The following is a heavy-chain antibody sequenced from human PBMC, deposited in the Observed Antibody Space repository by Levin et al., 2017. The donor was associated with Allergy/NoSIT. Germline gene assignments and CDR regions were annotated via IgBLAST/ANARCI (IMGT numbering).Heavy chain of an antibody. CDR1: GFTFSSYG. J-gene: IGHJ6*02. D-gene: IGHD3-10*01. V-gene: IGHV3-30*18. CDR3: AKDRTHYYGSGSSTEYYYGMDV. CDR2: ISYAGSKK. Sequence: QTGGSLRLSCAASGFTFSSYGMHWVRQAPGKGLEWVAVISYAGSKKYYADSVKGRLTISRDNSKNMVYLQMNSLRAEDTAVYYCAKDRTHYYGSGSSTEYYYGMDVWGQGTTVTVS.